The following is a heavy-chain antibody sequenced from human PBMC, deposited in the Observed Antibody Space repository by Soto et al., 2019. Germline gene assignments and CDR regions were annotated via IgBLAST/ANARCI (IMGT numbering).Heavy chain of an antibody. D-gene: IGHD6-13*01. J-gene: IGHJ3*02. CDR3: ARDGRLTAAAATGAFDI. CDR2: IYYSGST. Sequence: PSETLSLTCTVSGGSISSYYWRWIRQPPGKGLEWIGYIYYSGSTNYNPSLKSRVTISIDTSKNQFSLKLSSVTAADTAVYYCARDGRLTAAAATGAFDIWSQGTMVTVSS. V-gene: IGHV4-59*01. CDR1: GGSISSYY.